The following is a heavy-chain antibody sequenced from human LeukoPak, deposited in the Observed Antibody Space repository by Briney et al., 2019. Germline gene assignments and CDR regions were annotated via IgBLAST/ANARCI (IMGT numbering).Heavy chain of an antibody. CDR3: ARVGYDFWSGYSGSSFDY. CDR2: INPSGGST. V-gene: IGHV1-46*01. D-gene: IGHD3-3*01. J-gene: IGHJ4*02. Sequence: GASVKVSCKASGYTFTSYYMHWVRQAPGQGLEWMGIINPSGGSTSYAQKFQGRVTMTRDMSTSTVYMELSSLRSEDTAVYYCARVGYDFWSGYSGSSFDYWGQGTLVTVSS. CDR1: GYTFTSYY.